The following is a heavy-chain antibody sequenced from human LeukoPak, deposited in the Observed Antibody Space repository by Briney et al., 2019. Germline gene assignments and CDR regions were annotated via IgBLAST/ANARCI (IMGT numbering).Heavy chain of an antibody. Sequence: PSQTLSLTCSVSGDSITSGAYYWACLRQPPGKGLEWIGSVYYSGSIKYNPSLKGRASISRDMSKNQFSLNLNSVNATDTAVYYWARRDYAAWFDPWGQGTLVTVSS. V-gene: IGHV4-39*07. J-gene: IGHJ5*02. CDR2: VYYSGSI. CDR3: ARRDYAAWFDP. CDR1: GDSITSGAYY. D-gene: IGHD4/OR15-4a*01.